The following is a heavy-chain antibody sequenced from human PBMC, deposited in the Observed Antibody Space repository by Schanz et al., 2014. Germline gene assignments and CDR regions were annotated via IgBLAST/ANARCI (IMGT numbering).Heavy chain of an antibody. CDR1: GFIFSSYG. D-gene: IGHD6-13*01. CDR2: IWYDGSNK. CDR3: ARVRRRIATPSTPSFRNYYYYAMDV. Sequence: QVQLVESGGGVVQPGRSLRLSCAASGFIFSSYGLHWVRQAPGKGLEWVAFIWYDGSNKYYADSVKGRFTISRDNSKNTLYLQMNSLRAEDTSVYFCARVRRRIATPSTPSFRNYYYYAMDVGGQGTTVTVSS. J-gene: IGHJ6*02. V-gene: IGHV3-33*01.